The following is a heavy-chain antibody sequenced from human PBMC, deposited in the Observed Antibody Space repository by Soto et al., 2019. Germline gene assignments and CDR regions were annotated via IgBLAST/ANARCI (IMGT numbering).Heavy chain of an antibody. CDR2: INHSGST. J-gene: IGHJ6*02. Sequence: QVQLQQWGAGLLKPSETLSLTRAVYGGSFNDYYWTWIRQPPGKGLEWIGEINHSGSTNCDPSLKSRVTISVDTSKSQFSLKLSSVTAADTAVYYCTSQSLYEIYYYYAMDVWGQGTTVTVSS. CDR1: GGSFNDYY. V-gene: IGHV4-34*01. CDR3: TSQSLYEIYYYYAMDV. D-gene: IGHD2-15*01.